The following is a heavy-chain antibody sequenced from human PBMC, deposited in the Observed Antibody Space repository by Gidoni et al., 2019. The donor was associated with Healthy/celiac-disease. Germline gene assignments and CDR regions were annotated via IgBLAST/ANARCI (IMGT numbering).Heavy chain of an antibody. CDR1: GFTFISYS. CDR3: AKGSRNRRSTNWYFDL. Sequence: EVLLLESGGGLVQPVGSLSLPCAASGFTFISYSMSWVRQAPGKGLGWVSAISGSGGSTYYADSVKGRFTISRDNSKNTLYLQMNSLRAEDTAVYYCAKGSRNRRSTNWYFDLWGRGTLVTVSS. V-gene: IGHV3-23*01. J-gene: IGHJ2*01. CDR2: ISGSGGST.